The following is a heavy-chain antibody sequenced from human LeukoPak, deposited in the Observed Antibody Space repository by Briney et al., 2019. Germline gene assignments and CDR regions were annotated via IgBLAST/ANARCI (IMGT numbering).Heavy chain of an antibody. V-gene: IGHV4-39*07. D-gene: IGHD2-2*02. J-gene: IGHJ5*02. Sequence: SETLSLTCTVSGGSISSSNFYWGWIRQPPGKGLEWIGIIYYSGSTYSNPSLKSRVTISVDTSKNQFSLKLSSVTAADTAVYYRARDQGYCTGTTCHRPWFDPWGQGTLVTVSS. CDR3: ARDQGYCTGTTCHRPWFDP. CDR1: GGSISSSNFY. CDR2: IYYSGST.